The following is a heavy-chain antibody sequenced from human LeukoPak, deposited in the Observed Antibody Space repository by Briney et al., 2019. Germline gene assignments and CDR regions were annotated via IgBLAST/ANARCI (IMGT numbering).Heavy chain of an antibody. J-gene: IGHJ4*02. V-gene: IGHV1-2*02. Sequence: ASVKVSCKASGYTFSGYYIHWVRQAPGQGLEWMAWINPSNGDTDYAQKFQGRVTMTRDTSISTAYMELTRLISDDTAVYYCARVGSSGWYVHPTLDYWGQGTLVTVSS. D-gene: IGHD6-19*01. CDR1: GYTFSGYY. CDR3: ARVGSSGWYVHPTLDY. CDR2: INPSNGDT.